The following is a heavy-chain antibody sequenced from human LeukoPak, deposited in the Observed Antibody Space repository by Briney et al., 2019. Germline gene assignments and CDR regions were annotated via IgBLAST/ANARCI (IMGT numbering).Heavy chain of an antibody. Sequence: SETLSLTCTVSGGSISSYYWSWIRQPPGKGLEWIWYIYYSGSTNYNPSLMSRVTISVDTSKNQFSLKLSSVTAADTAVYYCARQGAARPGHFDYWGQGTLVTVSS. J-gene: IGHJ4*02. V-gene: IGHV4-59*01. CDR3: ARQGAARPGHFDY. CDR1: GGSISSYY. D-gene: IGHD6-6*01. CDR2: IYYSGST.